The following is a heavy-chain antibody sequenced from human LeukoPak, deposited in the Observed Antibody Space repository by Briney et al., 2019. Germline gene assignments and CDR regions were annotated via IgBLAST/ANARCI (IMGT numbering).Heavy chain of an antibody. V-gene: IGHV4-31*03. CDR2: IYYSGST. CDR3: AAQDVNWFDP. Sequence: PSETLSLTCTVSGGSISSGGYYWSWIRQHPGKGLEWIGYIYYSGSTYYNPSLKSRVTISVDTSKNQFSLKLSSVTAADTAVYYCAAQDVNWFDPLGQGTLVTVSS. J-gene: IGHJ5*02. D-gene: IGHD2-15*01. CDR1: GGSISSGGYY.